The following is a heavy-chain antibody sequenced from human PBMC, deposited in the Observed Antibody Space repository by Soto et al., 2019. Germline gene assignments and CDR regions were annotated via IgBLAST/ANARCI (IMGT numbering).Heavy chain of an antibody. CDR1: GFTFNDDY. J-gene: IGHJ4*01. Sequence: QVQLVESGGGLVKPGGSLRLSCAASGFTFNDDYMGWIRQAPGKGLEWVSFISSSLTYVKHADSVKGRFTISRDKAKXXXXXXXXXXXXXXXXXXXXXXXXXXXXIDYWGHGILVTVSS. CDR2: ISSSLTYV. V-gene: IGHV3-11*05. CDR3: XXXXXXXXIDY.